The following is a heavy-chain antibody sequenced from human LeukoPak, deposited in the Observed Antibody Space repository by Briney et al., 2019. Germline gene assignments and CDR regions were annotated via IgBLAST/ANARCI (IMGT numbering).Heavy chain of an antibody. CDR3: AKGGGYEAQYYYYYLDV. D-gene: IGHD5-12*01. CDR2: IRYDGSNK. V-gene: IGHV3-30*02. J-gene: IGHJ6*03. CDR1: GFTFSSYG. Sequence: PGGSLRLSCAASGFTFSSYGMHWVRQAPGKGLEWVAFIRYDGSNKYYADSVKGRFTISGDNSKNTLYLQMKSLRAEDTAVYYCAKGGGYEAQYYYYYLDVWGKGTTVTISS.